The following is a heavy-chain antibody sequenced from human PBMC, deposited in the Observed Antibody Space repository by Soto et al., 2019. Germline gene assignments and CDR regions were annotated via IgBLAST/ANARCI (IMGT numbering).Heavy chain of an antibody. CDR3: AKVQWNFLVYYFDS. D-gene: IGHD1-7*01. V-gene: IGHV3-30*18. J-gene: IGHJ4*02. Sequence: QVQLVESGGDVVQPGRSLRLSCVASGFIFSGYAMHWVRRAPGKGLEWVAVISDDGNDKYYADSVKGRFIISRDNSKNTLYLQMNSLRVEDTALYYCAKVQWNFLVYYFDSWCPGTLITVSS. CDR2: ISDDGNDK. CDR1: GFIFSGYA.